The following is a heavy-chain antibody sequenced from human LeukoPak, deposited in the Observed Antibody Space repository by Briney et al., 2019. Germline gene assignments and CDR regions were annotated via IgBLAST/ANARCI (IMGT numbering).Heavy chain of an antibody. CDR2: IRSKANSYAT. J-gene: IGHJ4*02. V-gene: IGHV3-73*01. CDR1: GFTFSGSA. CDR3: TRLGDCSSTSCYGY. Sequence: GGSLRLSCAASGFTFSGSAMHWVRQASGKGLEWVGRIRSKANSYATAYAASAKGRFTISRDDSKNTAYLQMNSLKTEDTAVYYCTRLGDCSSTSCYGYWGQGTLVTVSS. D-gene: IGHD2-2*01.